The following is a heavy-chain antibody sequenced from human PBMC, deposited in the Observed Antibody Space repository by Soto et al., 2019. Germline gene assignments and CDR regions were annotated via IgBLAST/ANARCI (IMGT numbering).Heavy chain of an antibody. D-gene: IGHD4-17*01. CDR3: VRDGSKTLRDCFDP. Sequence: SSETLSLTCSVSGGSTSKFYWSWIRKTAGKGLEWMGRVYATGTSDYNPSLRSRIAMSVDISKKTFSLRLRSVTAADTGVYYCVRDGSKTLRDCFDPWGQGILVTVSS. CDR2: VYATGTS. J-gene: IGHJ5*02. CDR1: GGSTSKFY. V-gene: IGHV4-4*07.